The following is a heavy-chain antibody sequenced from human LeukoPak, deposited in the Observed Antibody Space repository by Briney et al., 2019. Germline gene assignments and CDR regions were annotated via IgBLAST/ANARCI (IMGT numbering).Heavy chain of an antibody. Sequence: GRSLRLSCAASAFTFSSYGMHWVRQAPGKGLEWVALISYDGSDKDYAKSVKGRFTISRDNSKNTLYLQMNSLRAEDTAVYYCAKDMSGGDCPDYWGQGTLVTVSS. CDR1: AFTFSSYG. V-gene: IGHV3-30*18. CDR2: ISYDGSDK. CDR3: AKDMSGGDCPDY. J-gene: IGHJ4*02. D-gene: IGHD2-21*02.